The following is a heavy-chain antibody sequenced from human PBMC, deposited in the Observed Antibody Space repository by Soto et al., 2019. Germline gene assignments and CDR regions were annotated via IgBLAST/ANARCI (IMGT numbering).Heavy chain of an antibody. CDR2: ISGSGGST. V-gene: IGHV3-23*01. Sequence: GGSLRLSCAASGFTFSSYAMSWVRQAPGKGLEWVSAISGSGGSTYYADSVKGRFTISRDNAKNSVYLQMASLRAEDTAVYYCARDGVAPGLYFDHWGQGTPVTVSS. CDR1: GFTFSSYA. CDR3: ARDGVAPGLYFDH. D-gene: IGHD3-3*01. J-gene: IGHJ4*02.